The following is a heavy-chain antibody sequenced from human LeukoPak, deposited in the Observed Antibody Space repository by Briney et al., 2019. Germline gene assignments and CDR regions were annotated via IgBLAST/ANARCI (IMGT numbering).Heavy chain of an antibody. D-gene: IGHD1-26*01. Sequence: GGSLRLSCAASGFTFSSYGMHWVRQAPGKGLEWVAFIRYDGSNKYYADSVKGRFTISRDNSKNTLYLQVNSLRPEDTAVYYCAKGRGWEASYYYYYMDVWGKGTTVTISS. J-gene: IGHJ6*03. CDR2: IRYDGSNK. CDR3: AKGRGWEASYYYYYMDV. CDR1: GFTFSSYG. V-gene: IGHV3-30*02.